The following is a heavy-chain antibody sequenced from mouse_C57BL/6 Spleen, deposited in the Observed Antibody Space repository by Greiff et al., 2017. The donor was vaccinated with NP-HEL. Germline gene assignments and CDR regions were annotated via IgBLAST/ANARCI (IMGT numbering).Heavy chain of an antibody. Sequence: QVQLQQSGAELVKPGASVKISCKASGYAFSSYWMNWVKQRPGKGLEWIGQIYPGDGDTNYNGKFKGKATLTADKSSSTAYMQLSSLTSEDSAVYFCARFGTTSPYAMDYWGQGTSVTVSS. V-gene: IGHV1-80*01. CDR3: ARFGTTSPYAMDY. CDR1: GYAFSSYW. D-gene: IGHD1-1*01. J-gene: IGHJ4*01. CDR2: IYPGDGDT.